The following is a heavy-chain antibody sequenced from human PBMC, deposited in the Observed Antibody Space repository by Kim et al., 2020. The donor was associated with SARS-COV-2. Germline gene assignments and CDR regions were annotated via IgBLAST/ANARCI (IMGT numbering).Heavy chain of an antibody. V-gene: IGHV3-9*01. D-gene: IGHD3-10*01. CDR2: ISWNSGSI. CDR1: GFTFDDYA. CDR3: AKDRASDSGNCYATFDY. J-gene: IGHJ4*01. Sequence: GGSLRLSCAASGFTFDDYAMHWVRQAPGKGLEWVSGISWNSGSIGYADSVKGRFTISRANAKNSLYLQMNSLRAEDTAVYYCAKDRASDSGNCYATFDY.